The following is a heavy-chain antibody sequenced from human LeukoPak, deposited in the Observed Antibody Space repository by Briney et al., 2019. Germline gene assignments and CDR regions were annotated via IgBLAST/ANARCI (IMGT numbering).Heavy chain of an antibody. V-gene: IGHV1-3*01. CDR1: GYTFTSYA. CDR3: ARADYDSSGYYYATYYYYGMDV. D-gene: IGHD3-22*01. CDR2: INAGNGNT. J-gene: IGHJ6*02. Sequence: GASVKVSCKASGYTFTSYAMHWVRQAPGQRLEWMGWINAGNGNTKYSQKFQGRVTITRDTSASTAYMELSSLRSEDTAVYYCARADYDSSGYYYATYYYYGMDVWGQGTTVTVSS.